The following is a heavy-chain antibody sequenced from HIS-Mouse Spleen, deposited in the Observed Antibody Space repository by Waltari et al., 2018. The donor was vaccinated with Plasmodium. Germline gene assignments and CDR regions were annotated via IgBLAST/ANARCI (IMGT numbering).Heavy chain of an antibody. CDR2: INHSGST. Sequence: VQLQQWGARLLRPSDTLSLTCAVYGGSFSGYYWSWIRQPPGKGLEWIGEINHSGSTNYNPSLKSRVTISVDTSKNQFSLKLSSVTAADTAVYYCARAYYDFWSGYRFDYWGQGTLVTVSS. V-gene: IGHV4-34*01. J-gene: IGHJ4*02. CDR1: GGSFSGYY. D-gene: IGHD3-3*01. CDR3: ARAYYDFWSGYRFDY.